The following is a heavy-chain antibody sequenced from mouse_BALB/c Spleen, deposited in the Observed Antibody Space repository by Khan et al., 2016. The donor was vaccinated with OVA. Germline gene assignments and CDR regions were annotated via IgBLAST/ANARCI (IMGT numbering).Heavy chain of an antibody. D-gene: IGHD2-2*01. CDR2: ISTHYGNI. CDR1: GYTFTDFA. J-gene: IGHJ3*01. V-gene: IGHV1S137*01. Sequence: QVQLQQPGPELVRPGVSVKISCKGSGYTFTDFAMHWVKQSHAKSLEWIGVISTHYGNIDYNQKFKDKATMTVDKSSNTAYMELARFTSEDPAVYYCVRGSGNDRFAYWGQGTLVTVSA. CDR3: VRGSGNDRFAY.